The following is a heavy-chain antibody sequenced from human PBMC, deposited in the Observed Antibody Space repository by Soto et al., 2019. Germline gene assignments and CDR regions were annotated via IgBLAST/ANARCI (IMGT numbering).Heavy chain of an antibody. CDR1: GFTFSSYA. CDR2: ISYDGSNK. J-gene: IGHJ4*02. V-gene: IGHV3-30-3*01. CDR3: ASLRYYYDSSGYAKDY. D-gene: IGHD3-22*01. Sequence: QVQLVESGGGVVQPGRSLRLSCAASGFTFSSYAMHWVRQAPGKGLEWVAVISYDGSNKYYADSVKGRFTISRDNSKNTLYLQMNSLRAEATAVYYCASLRYYYDSSGYAKDYWGQGTLVTVSS.